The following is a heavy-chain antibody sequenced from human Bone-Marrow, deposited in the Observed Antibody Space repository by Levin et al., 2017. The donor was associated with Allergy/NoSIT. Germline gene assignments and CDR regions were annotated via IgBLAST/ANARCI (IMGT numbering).Heavy chain of an antibody. CDR3: AREMRTISNYYYYGMDV. D-gene: IGHD3-3*01. Sequence: ASVKVSCKASGGTFSSYAISWVRQAPGQGLEWMGGIIPIFGTANYAQKFQGRVTITADESTSTAYMELSSLRSEDTAVYYCAREMRTISNYYYYGMDVWGQGTTVTVSS. CDR2: IIPIFGTA. J-gene: IGHJ6*02. V-gene: IGHV1-69*13. CDR1: GGTFSSYA.